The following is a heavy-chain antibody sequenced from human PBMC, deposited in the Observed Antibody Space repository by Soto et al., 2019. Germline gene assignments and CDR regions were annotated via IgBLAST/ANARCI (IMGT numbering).Heavy chain of an antibody. D-gene: IGHD3-9*01. J-gene: IGHJ5*02. CDR2: ISSSSSTI. CDR1: GFTFSSYS. V-gene: IGHV3-48*01. Sequence: PGGSLRLSCAASGFTFSSYSMNWVRQAPGKGLEWVSYISSSSSTIYYADSVKGRFTISRDNAKNSLYLQMNSLRAEDTAVYYCARTVRPICFDCPIVKVPWFDPWGQGTLVTVSS. CDR3: ARTVRPICFDCPIVKVPWFDP.